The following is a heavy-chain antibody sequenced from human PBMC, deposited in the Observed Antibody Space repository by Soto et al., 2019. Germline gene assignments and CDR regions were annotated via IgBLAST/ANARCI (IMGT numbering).Heavy chain of an antibody. J-gene: IGHJ3*02. CDR1: GYTFTSYG. D-gene: IGHD2-15*01. Sequence: GASVKVSCKASGYTFTSYGISWVRQAPGQGLEWMGWISAYNGNTNYAQKLQGRVTMTTDTSTSTAYMELRSLRSDDTAVYYCARDVDVVVVAANGGAFDIWGQGTMVT. V-gene: IGHV1-18*01. CDR2: ISAYNGNT. CDR3: ARDVDVVVVAANGGAFDI.